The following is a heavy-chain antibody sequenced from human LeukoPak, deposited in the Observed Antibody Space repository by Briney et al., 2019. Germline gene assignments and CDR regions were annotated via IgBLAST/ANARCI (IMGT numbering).Heavy chain of an antibody. CDR3: ARGIGCSGGSCYSYWYFDL. D-gene: IGHD2-15*01. V-gene: IGHV4-34*01. CDR1: GGSFSGYY. Sequence: PSETLSLTCAVYGGSFSGYYWSWIRQPPGKGLEWIGEINHSGSTNYNPSLKSRVTISVDTSKNQFSLKLSSVPAADTAVYYCARGIGCSGGSCYSYWYFDLWGRGTLVTVPS. J-gene: IGHJ2*01. CDR2: INHSGST.